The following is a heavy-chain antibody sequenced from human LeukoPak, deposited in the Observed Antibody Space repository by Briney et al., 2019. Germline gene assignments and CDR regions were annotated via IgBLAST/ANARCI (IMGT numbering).Heavy chain of an antibody. CDR3: ARDRQRGSGSYLDY. J-gene: IGHJ4*02. Sequence: GASVKVSCKASGYTFTRYDINWVRQATGQGLEWMGWMNPKSGNTGHAQKFQGRVTITRDTSISTVYMELSSLRSEDTAVYFCARDRQRGSGSYLDYWGQGTLVTVSS. CDR1: GYTFTRYD. D-gene: IGHD3-10*01. CDR2: MNPKSGNT. V-gene: IGHV1-8*03.